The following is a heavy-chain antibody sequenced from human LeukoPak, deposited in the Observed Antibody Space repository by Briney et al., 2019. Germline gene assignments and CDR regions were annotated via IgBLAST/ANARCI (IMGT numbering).Heavy chain of an antibody. D-gene: IGHD3-10*01. CDR1: GGSISSGGYY. CDR3: ARGVTMVRGVIYREHP. V-gene: IGHV4-31*03. Sequence: SETLSLTCTVSGGSISSGGYYWSWIRQRPGKGLEWIGYIYYSGSTYYNPSLKSRVTISVDTSKNQFSLKLSSVTAADTAVYYCARGVTMVRGVIYREHPWGQGTLVTVSS. CDR2: IYYSGST. J-gene: IGHJ5*02.